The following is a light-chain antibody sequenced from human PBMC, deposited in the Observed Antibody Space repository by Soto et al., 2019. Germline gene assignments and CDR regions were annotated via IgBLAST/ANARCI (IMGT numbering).Light chain of an antibody. CDR2: GAS. V-gene: IGKV3-20*01. CDR1: QSVSSSY. J-gene: IGKJ3*01. Sequence: EIVLTQSPGTLSLSPGERATLSCRASQSVSSSYLAWYQQKNGQAPRLLIYGASSRATGIPDRFSGSGSGTDFTLTISRLEPEDFAVYYCQQYGSSPFTFGPGTTVDIK. CDR3: QQYGSSPFT.